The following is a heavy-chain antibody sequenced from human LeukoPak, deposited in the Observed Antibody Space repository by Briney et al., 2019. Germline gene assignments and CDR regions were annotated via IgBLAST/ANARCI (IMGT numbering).Heavy chain of an antibody. CDR2: IKSKTNGGEAT. Sequence: GGSLRLSCAGSGFCFSHTWMNWVRQAPGKGLEYIGRIKSKTNGGEATEYAAAVTGRFFISRDDSASTLYLHLNSLKTEDTAVYYCATDRIVGASAFDVWGQGTMVTVSS. J-gene: IGHJ3*01. D-gene: IGHD1-26*01. CDR1: GFCFSHTW. CDR3: ATDRIVGASAFDV. V-gene: IGHV3-15*01.